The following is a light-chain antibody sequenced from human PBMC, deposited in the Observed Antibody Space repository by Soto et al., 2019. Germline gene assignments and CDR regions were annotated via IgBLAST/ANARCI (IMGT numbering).Light chain of an antibody. CDR3: QQYSTSELT. Sequence: DIQMTQSPSTLSASVGDRVTITCRASQNIRSSLAWYQQQPGKAPKLVIFDGSSLESGVPSRFSGSGSGTEFTLTISSLQPDDFATYSCQQYSTSELTFAEGTKVDIK. CDR1: QNIRSS. CDR2: DGS. J-gene: IGKJ4*01. V-gene: IGKV1-5*01.